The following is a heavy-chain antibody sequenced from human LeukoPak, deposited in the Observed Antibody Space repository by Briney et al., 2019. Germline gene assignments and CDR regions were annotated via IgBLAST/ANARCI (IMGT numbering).Heavy chain of an antibody. CDR3: ARDRRRYCSSTSCSEANYYYYYGMDV. Sequence: GGSLRLSCAASGFTFSSYGMHWVRQAPGKGLEWVAVIWYDGSNKYYADSVKGRFTISRDNAKNSLYLQMNSLRAEDTAAYYCARDRRRYCSSTSCSEANYYYYYGMDVWGQGTTVTVSS. CDR2: IWYDGSNK. D-gene: IGHD2-2*01. CDR1: GFTFSSYG. J-gene: IGHJ6*02. V-gene: IGHV3-33*01.